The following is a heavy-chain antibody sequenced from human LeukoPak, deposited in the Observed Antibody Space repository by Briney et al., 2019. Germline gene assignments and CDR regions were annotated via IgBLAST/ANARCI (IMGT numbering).Heavy chain of an antibody. CDR3: ARGRPAYYYDGNDYLPQGYAFDI. CDR1: GGSISSSSYY. Sequence: SPSETLSLTCTVSGGSISSSSYYWSWIRQPPGKGLEWIGEINHSGSTNYNPSLKSRVTISVGTSKNQFSLKLSSVTAADTAVYYCARGRPAYYYDGNDYLPQGYAFDIWGQGTMVTVSS. J-gene: IGHJ3*02. V-gene: IGHV4-39*07. CDR2: INHSGST. D-gene: IGHD3-22*01.